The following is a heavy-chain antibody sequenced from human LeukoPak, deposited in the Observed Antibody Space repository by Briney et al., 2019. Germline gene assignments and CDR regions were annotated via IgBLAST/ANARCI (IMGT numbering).Heavy chain of an antibody. Sequence: GGSLRLSCVVSGFTFSNYNMKWVRQAPGKGLEWVSYISRSSSTIYYADSVKGRFTISRDNAKNSLYLQMNSLRAEDTAVYFCAREDIVVVEAATGGFQHWGQGTLVTVSS. J-gene: IGHJ1*01. CDR1: GFTFSNYN. V-gene: IGHV3-48*04. CDR2: ISRSSSTI. D-gene: IGHD2-15*01. CDR3: AREDIVVVEAATGGFQH.